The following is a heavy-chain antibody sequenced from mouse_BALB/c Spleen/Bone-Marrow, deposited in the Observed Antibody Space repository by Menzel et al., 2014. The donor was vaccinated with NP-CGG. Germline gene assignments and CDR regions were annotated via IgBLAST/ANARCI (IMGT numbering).Heavy chain of an antibody. V-gene: IGHV5-17*02. Sequence: EVNVVDSGGGLVQPGGSRKLSCAASGFTFRSFGMHWARQAPEKGLEWVAYISGGTSTIYYADTVKGRFTISRDNPNNTLFLQMTSLRSEDTAMYYCVRGGYYVPSYFDSWGLGTTLTVSS. CDR2: ISGGTSTI. CDR3: VRGGYYVPSYFDS. D-gene: IGHD2-3*01. CDR1: GFTFRSFG. J-gene: IGHJ2*01.